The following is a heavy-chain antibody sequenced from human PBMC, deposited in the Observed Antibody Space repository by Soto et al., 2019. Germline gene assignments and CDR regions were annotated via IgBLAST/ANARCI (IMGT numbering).Heavy chain of an antibody. Sequence: EVQLLESGGGLVRPGGSLRLSCAASGFTFSSYAMTWVRQAPGKGLEWVSGVSGTGGSAYYADSVKGRFTISRDKSTNTLYLQMNSLRAEDTAVYYCAKDGIDYYDSSGYPFLWGQGTLVTVSS. CDR1: GFTFSSYA. V-gene: IGHV3-23*01. CDR3: AKDGIDYYDSSGYPFL. J-gene: IGHJ4*02. D-gene: IGHD3-22*01. CDR2: VSGTGGSA.